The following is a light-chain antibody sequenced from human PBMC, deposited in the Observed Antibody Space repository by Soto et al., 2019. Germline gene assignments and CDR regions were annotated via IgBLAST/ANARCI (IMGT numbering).Light chain of an antibody. J-gene: IGLJ3*02. CDR2: QDN. CDR3: HSYDSSAHWV. CDR1: GGSIANNY. V-gene: IGLV6-57*04. Sequence: NFLLTQPHSVSESPGKTVTISCTRSGGSIANNYVQWYQKRPGSAPTPVIFQDNERPSGVPDRFSGPIDSSSNSASLTISGLRTEDEGGYYGHSYDSSAHWVFGGGTKLTVL.